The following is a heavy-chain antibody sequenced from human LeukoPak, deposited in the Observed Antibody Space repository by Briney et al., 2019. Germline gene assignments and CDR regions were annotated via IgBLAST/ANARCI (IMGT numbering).Heavy chain of an antibody. CDR2: IIPIFGTA. Sequence: GASVKVSCKASGGTFSSYAISWVRQAPGQGLEWMGGIIPIFGTANYAQKFQGRVTITADESTSTAYMELSSLRSEDTAVYYCARGPPNYDILTGYYTLFDYWGQGTLVTVSS. CDR1: GGTFSSYA. V-gene: IGHV1-69*13. D-gene: IGHD3-9*01. J-gene: IGHJ4*02. CDR3: ARGPPNYDILTGYYTLFDY.